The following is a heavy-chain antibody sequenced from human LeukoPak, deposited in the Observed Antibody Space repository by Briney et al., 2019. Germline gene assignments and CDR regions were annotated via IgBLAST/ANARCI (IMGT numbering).Heavy chain of an antibody. D-gene: IGHD3-22*01. Sequence: SETLSLTCTVSGVSISSSNSYWGWIRQPPGKGLEWIGSIYYSGSTYYNPSLKSRVTISVDTSKNQFSLKLSSVTAADTAVYYCARGAHYDSSDYWGQGTLVTVSS. J-gene: IGHJ4*02. CDR2: IYYSGST. CDR1: GVSISSSNSY. V-gene: IGHV4-39*01. CDR3: ARGAHYDSSDY.